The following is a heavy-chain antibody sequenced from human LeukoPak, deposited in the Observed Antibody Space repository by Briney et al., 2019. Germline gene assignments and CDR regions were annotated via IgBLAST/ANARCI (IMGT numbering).Heavy chain of an antibody. CDR1: GGTFGRYA. Sequence: GASVKVSCKASGGTFGRYAISWVRQAPGQGLEWMGGIIPIFGTANYAQKFQGRVTITADESTSTAYMELSSLRSEDTAVYYCARDLGDYGDYSAFDYWGQGTLVTVSS. V-gene: IGHV1-69*13. CDR3: ARDLGDYGDYSAFDY. CDR2: IIPIFGTA. J-gene: IGHJ4*02. D-gene: IGHD4-17*01.